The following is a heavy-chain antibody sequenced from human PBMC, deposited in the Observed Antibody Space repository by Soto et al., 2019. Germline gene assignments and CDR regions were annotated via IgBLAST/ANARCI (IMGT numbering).Heavy chain of an antibody. CDR3: AKDIYDFWRGYLPGYYYMDV. CDR1: GFTFSSYG. V-gene: IGHV3-30*18. CDR2: ISYDGSNK. D-gene: IGHD3-3*01. J-gene: IGHJ6*03. Sequence: QVQLVESGGGVVQPGRSLRLSCAASGFTFSSYGMHWVRQAPGKGLEWVAVISYDGSNKYYADSVKGRFTISRDNSKNTLYLQMNSLRAEDTAVYYCAKDIYDFWRGYLPGYYYMDVWGKGTTVTVSS.